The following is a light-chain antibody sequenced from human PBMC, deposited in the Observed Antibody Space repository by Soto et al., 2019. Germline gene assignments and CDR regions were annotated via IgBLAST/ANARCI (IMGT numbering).Light chain of an antibody. J-gene: IGKJ5*01. CDR1: QTVSSNY. Sequence: EITLTQSPDTLSLSPGERPTLSCRASQTVSSNYLAWCQQRPGQAPRLLIYGASTRAAGIPDRFSGSGSGTDFTLTITRLEPEDSAVYFCQQYTGPPTTFGQGTRLEIK. CDR3: QQYTGPPTT. V-gene: IGKV3-20*01. CDR2: GAS.